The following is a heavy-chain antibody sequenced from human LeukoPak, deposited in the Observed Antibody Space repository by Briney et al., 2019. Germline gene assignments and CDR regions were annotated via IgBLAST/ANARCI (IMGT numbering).Heavy chain of an antibody. CDR1: GYTFTSVG. V-gene: IGHV1-18*01. Sequence: GASVKVSCKASGYTFTSVGITWVRRAPGQGLEWVGWISPYNGNTRYAQKFQGRVAMTTDTSTTTAYMELRGLRFNDTAVYYCARAGSGSGWYFDYWGQGTLVTVSS. D-gene: IGHD6-19*01. CDR3: ARAGSGSGWYFDY. J-gene: IGHJ4*02. CDR2: ISPYNGNT.